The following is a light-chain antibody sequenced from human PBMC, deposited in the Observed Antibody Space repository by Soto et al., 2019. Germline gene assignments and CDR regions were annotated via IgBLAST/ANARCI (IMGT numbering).Light chain of an antibody. CDR1: QTVNTY. CDR2: DAS. CDR3: QQRGTSPET. J-gene: IGKJ1*01. V-gene: IGKV3-11*01. Sequence: LLTQSPATLSLSPGERATLSCRARQTVNTYLAWYQQKPGQAPRLLSYDASTRATGTPARFSDSGSGTDFTLTISSLEPKDFALYFCQQRGTSPETFGHGTKVEL.